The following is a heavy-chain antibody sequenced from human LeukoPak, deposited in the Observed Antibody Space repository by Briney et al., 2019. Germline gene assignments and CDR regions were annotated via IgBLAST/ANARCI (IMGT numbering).Heavy chain of an antibody. V-gene: IGHV5-51*01. D-gene: IGHD5-12*01. CDR3: ARDLYSGYLAASYYGMDV. CDR2: IYPGDSDT. J-gene: IGHJ6*02. CDR1: GYSFTSYW. Sequence: GESLKISCKGSGYSFTSYWIGWVRQMPGKGLEWMGIIYPGDSDTRYSPSFQGQVTISADKSISTAYLQWSSLTAEDTALYYCARDLYSGYLAASYYGMDVWGQGTTVTVSS.